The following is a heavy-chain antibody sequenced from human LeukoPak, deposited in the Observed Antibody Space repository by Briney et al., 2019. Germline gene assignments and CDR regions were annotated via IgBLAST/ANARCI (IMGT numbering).Heavy chain of an antibody. CDR3: ARTPYSNYAWFDP. CDR1: GGSISSYY. CDR2: INHSGST. J-gene: IGHJ5*02. D-gene: IGHD4-11*01. Sequence: SETLSLTCTVSGGSISSYYWSWIRQPPGKGLEWIGEINHSGSTNYNPSLKSRVTISVDTSKNQFSLELSSVTAADTAVYYCARTPYSNYAWFDPWGQGTLVTVSS. V-gene: IGHV4-34*01.